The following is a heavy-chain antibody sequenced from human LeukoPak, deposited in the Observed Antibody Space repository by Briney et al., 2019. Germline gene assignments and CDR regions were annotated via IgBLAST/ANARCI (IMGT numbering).Heavy chain of an antibody. CDR3: ATRHGVVVAAPFNY. D-gene: IGHD2-15*01. Sequence: GASVKVSCKVSGYTLTELSMHWVRQAPGKGLEWMGGFDPEDGETIYAQKFQGRVTMTEDTSTDTAYMELSSPRSEDAAVYYCATRHGVVVAAPFNYWGQGTLVTVSS. CDR2: FDPEDGET. J-gene: IGHJ4*02. CDR1: GYTLTELS. V-gene: IGHV1-24*01.